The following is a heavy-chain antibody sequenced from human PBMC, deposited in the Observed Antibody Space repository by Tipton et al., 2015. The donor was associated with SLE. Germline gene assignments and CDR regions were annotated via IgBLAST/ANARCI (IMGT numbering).Heavy chain of an antibody. J-gene: IGHJ3*02. CDR1: GGSISSGSYY. CDR2: IYYSGST. V-gene: IGHV4-39*07. CDR3: ASRGQSNWPPPHAFDI. D-gene: IGHD3-10*01. Sequence: TLSLTCTVSGGSISSGSYYWSWIRQPPGKGLEWIGSIYYSGSTYYNPSLKSRVTISVDTSKNQFSLKLSSVTAADTAVYYRASRGQSNWPPPHAFDIWGQGTMVTVSS.